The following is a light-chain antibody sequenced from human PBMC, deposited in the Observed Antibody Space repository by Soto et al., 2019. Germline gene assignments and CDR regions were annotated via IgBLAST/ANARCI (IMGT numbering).Light chain of an antibody. V-gene: IGKV3-15*01. Sequence: EIVMTQSPATLSVSPGERVTLSCRASQSVFSSLAWFQQKPGQAPRLLIYGAATRATGIPARFSGGGSGTEFTLTISSLQSEDFAVYYCQQRSTQFTFGPGTKVDIK. CDR1: QSVFSS. CDR3: QQRSTQFT. CDR2: GAA. J-gene: IGKJ3*01.